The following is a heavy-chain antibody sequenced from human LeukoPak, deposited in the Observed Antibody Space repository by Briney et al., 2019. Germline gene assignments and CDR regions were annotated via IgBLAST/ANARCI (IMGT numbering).Heavy chain of an antibody. V-gene: IGHV4-59*01. Sequence: SETLSLTCTVSGGSISSYYWSWIRQPPGKGLEWIGYIYYSGSTNYNPSLKSRVTISVDTSKNQFSLKLSSVTAADTAVYYCARWEAVGYFDYWGQGTLVTVSS. J-gene: IGHJ4*02. D-gene: IGHD6-19*01. CDR2: IYYSGST. CDR3: ARWEAVGYFDY. CDR1: GGSISSYY.